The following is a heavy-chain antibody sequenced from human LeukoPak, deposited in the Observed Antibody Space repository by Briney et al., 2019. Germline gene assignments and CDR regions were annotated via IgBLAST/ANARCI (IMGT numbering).Heavy chain of an antibody. D-gene: IGHD6-13*01. CDR3: ARVRSSWYQFDY. CDR1: GYSISSGNY. Sequence: RASETLSLTCAVSGYSISSGNYWGWIRQPPGKGLEWIGNIYHSGSTYYNPSLKSRVTISIDTSKNQFFLKQSSVTAADTAVYYCARVRSSWYQFDYWGQGTLVTVSS. CDR2: IYHSGST. V-gene: IGHV4-38-2*01. J-gene: IGHJ4*02.